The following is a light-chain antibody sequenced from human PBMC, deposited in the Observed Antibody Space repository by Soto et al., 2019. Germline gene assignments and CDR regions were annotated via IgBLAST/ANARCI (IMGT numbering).Light chain of an antibody. CDR3: QQYNNWTRT. V-gene: IGKV3-15*01. Sequence: EIVMTQSPATLSVSPGERATLSCRASQSVSSNLAWYQQKPGQAPRLLIYGASTRATGIPARFSGSGSGTEFTLTISSLQSEDFAVYYCQQYNNWTRTFGGGTKV. CDR1: QSVSSN. J-gene: IGKJ4*01. CDR2: GAS.